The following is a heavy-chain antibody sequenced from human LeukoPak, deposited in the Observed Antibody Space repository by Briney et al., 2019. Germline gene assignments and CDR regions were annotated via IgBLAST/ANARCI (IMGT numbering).Heavy chain of an antibody. CDR2: TWYDGSKK. Sequence: GRSLRLSCAASGISFSSNGMHWVRQPPGKGLEWVAVTWYDGSKKYYADSVKGRFTISRDNSKNALYLQMNSLRAEDTAVYYCARDTPEPPYYYYGMDVWGQGTTVTVSS. CDR1: GISFSSNG. D-gene: IGHD1-14*01. J-gene: IGHJ6*02. V-gene: IGHV3-33*01. CDR3: ARDTPEPPYYYYGMDV.